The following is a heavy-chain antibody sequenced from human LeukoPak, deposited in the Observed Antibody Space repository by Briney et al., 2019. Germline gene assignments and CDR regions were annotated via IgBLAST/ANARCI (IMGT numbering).Heavy chain of an antibody. CDR2: IWYDGSNK. V-gene: IGHV3-33*01. CDR1: GFTFSSYG. J-gene: IGHJ4*02. Sequence: GRSLRLSCAASGFTFSSYGMHWVRQAPGKGLEWVAVIWYDGSNKYYADSVKGRFTISRDNAKNLLYLQMSSLGAEDTAVYYCARARSGLGRLVPMDYWGQGTLVTVSS. D-gene: IGHD6-6*01. CDR3: ARARSGLGRLVPMDY.